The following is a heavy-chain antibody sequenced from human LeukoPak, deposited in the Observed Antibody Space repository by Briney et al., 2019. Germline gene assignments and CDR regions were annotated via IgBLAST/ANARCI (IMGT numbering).Heavy chain of an antibody. CDR1: GFTFSSKY. CDR3: AKVGAVAAVEN. Sequence: GGSLRLSCAASGFTFSSKYMSWVRQAPGEGLDWVSVIYTGETTYYADSVKGRFTISRDNSKNTLYLQMDGLRVEDTAVYYCAKVGAVAAVENWGQGTLVTVSS. J-gene: IGHJ4*02. CDR2: IYTGETT. V-gene: IGHV3-66*01. D-gene: IGHD6-19*01.